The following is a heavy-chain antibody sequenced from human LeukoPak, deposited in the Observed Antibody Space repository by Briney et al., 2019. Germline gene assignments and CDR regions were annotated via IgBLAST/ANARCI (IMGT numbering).Heavy chain of an antibody. D-gene: IGHD3-3*01. CDR1: GYTFTSYD. J-gene: IGHJ5*02. V-gene: IGHV1-8*03. CDR3: ARADYDFWSGYYKVDP. Sequence: GASVKVSCKASGYTFTSYDINWVRQATGQGLEWMGWMNPNSGNTGYAQKFQGRVTITRNTSISTAYMELSSLRSEDTAVYYCARADYDFWSGYYKVDPWGQGTLVTVSS. CDR2: MNPNSGNT.